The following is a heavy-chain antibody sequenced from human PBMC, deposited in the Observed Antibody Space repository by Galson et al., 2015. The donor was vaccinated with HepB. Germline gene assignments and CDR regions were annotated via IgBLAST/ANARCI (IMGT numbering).Heavy chain of an antibody. CDR1: GYAFTSYG. D-gene: IGHD5-24*01. Sequence: VKVSCKASGYAFTSYGISWVRQAPGQGLEWMGWISAYNGNTNYAQKLQGRVTMTTDTSTSTAYMELRSLRSDDTAVYYCARIEMATITGAFDIWGQGTMVTVSS. CDR2: ISAYNGNT. V-gene: IGHV1-18*04. J-gene: IGHJ3*02. CDR3: ARIEMATITGAFDI.